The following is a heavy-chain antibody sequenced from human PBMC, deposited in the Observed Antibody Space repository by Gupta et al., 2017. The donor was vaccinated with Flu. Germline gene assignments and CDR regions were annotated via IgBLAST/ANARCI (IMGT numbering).Heavy chain of an antibody. CDR2: ISGSGDST. V-gene: IGHV3-23*01. D-gene: IGHD2-8*01. CDR3: ARYCTNGLCYYYYSGMDV. Sequence: MSWVRQTPGKGLGWVSAISGSGDSTYYADSVKGRFTISRDNSKHTLYLQMNSLSADDTAVYYCARYCTNGLCYYYYSGMDVWGQGTTVTVSS. J-gene: IGHJ6*02.